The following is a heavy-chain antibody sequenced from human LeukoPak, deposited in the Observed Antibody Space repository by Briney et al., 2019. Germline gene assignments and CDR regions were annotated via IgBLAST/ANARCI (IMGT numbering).Heavy chain of an antibody. CDR3: ARRKGAAAGRLRYYFDY. D-gene: IGHD6-13*01. CDR2: INPNSGDT. V-gene: IGHV1-2*02. J-gene: IGHJ4*02. CDR1: GYTFTCHY. Sequence: GASVKVSCNASGYTFTCHYLFWLRQAPGPGLELMGWINPNSGDTNYAQEFQGRGTMTTDTSISTAYMVLSRLRTDDTAVYYCARRKGAAAGRLRYYFDYWGQGTLVTVSS.